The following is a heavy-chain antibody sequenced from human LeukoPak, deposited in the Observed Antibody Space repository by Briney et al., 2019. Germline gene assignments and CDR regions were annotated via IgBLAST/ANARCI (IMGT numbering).Heavy chain of an antibody. CDR3: ARVRRSSHKLVVVPAATGGPFDY. V-gene: IGHV1-46*01. CDR2: INPSGGST. J-gene: IGHJ4*02. D-gene: IGHD2-2*01. CDR1: GYTFTSYY. Sequence: GASVKVSCKASGYTFTSYYMHWVRQAPGQGLEWMGIINPSGGSTSYAQKFQGRVTMTRDTPTSTVYMELSSLRSEDTAVYYCARVRRSSHKLVVVPAATGGPFDYWGQGTLVTVSS.